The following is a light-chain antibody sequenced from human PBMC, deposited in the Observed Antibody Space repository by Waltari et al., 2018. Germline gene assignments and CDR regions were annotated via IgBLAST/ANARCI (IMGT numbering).Light chain of an antibody. J-gene: IGKJ1*01. CDR3: QQSYSHTRT. CDR2: TAS. V-gene: IGKV1-39*01. CDR1: QSVSDY. Sequence: DIQMTQSPSYLSASLGDRVTITCRASQSVSDYLNWYQQKPGKAPRLLIYTASSLQSGVPSTFSGSGSGTEFTLTISSLQIEDFATYYCQQSYSHTRTFGQGTKVEIK.